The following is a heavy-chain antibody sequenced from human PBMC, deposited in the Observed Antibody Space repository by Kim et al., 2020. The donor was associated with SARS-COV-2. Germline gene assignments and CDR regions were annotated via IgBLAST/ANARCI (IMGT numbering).Heavy chain of an antibody. CDR1: GGSISSYY. J-gene: IGHJ5*02. Sequence: SETLSLTCTVSGGSISSYYWSWIRQPPGKGLEWIGYIYYSGSTNYNPSLKSRVTISVDTSKNQFSLKLSSVTAADTAVYYCARHLGGPNWFDPWGQGTLVTVSS. CDR3: ARHLGGPNWFDP. CDR2: IYYSGST. D-gene: IGHD3-16*01. V-gene: IGHV4-59*08.